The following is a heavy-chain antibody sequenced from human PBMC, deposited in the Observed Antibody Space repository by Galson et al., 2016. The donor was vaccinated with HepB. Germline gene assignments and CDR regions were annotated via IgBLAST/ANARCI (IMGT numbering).Heavy chain of an antibody. D-gene: IGHD3-22*01. CDR3: TRAFYYDSTGYYRPFDY. J-gene: IGHJ4*02. CDR1: GFTFGDYA. CDR2: IRSKAYGGTT. Sequence: SLRLSCAASGFTFGDYAMSWFRQAPGRGLEWVGFIRSKAYGGTTEYAASVNGRFTISRDDSKSIAYLQMNSLKTEDTAVYYCTRAFYYDSTGYYRPFDYWGQGTLVTVSS. V-gene: IGHV3-49*03.